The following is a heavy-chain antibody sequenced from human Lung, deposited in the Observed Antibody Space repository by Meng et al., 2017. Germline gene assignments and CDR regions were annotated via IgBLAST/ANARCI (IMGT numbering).Heavy chain of an antibody. Sequence: QGQRKQRGAGLLKPSETLSFTCVVSGGSFRDYYWRWIRQPPGKGLEWIGEINHSGSTNYNPSLESRATISVDTSQNNLSLKLSSVTAADSAVYYCARGPTTMAHDFDYWGQGTLVTVSS. CDR1: GGSFRDYY. V-gene: IGHV4-34*01. D-gene: IGHD4-11*01. CDR3: ARGPTTMAHDFDY. CDR2: INHSGST. J-gene: IGHJ4*02.